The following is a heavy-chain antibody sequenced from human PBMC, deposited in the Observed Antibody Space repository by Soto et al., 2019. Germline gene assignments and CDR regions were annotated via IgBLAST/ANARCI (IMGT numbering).Heavy chain of an antibody. J-gene: IGHJ4*02. CDR3: ARSGPSAGY. D-gene: IGHD3-10*01. CDR2: ISAYIGNT. CDR1: GYTFTRYA. Sequence: QVQLVQSGAEVKKPGASVNVSCKASGYTFTRYAISWVRQAPGQGLGWMGRISAYIGNTNYAPKLQGRVTMTTNTSTTTAYMELRILRSDDKALSYCARSGPSAGYWGQGTLVTVSS. V-gene: IGHV1-18*01.